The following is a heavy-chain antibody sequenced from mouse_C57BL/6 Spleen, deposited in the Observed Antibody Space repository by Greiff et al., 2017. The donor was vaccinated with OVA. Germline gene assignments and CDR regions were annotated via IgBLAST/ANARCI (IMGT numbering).Heavy chain of an antibody. D-gene: IGHD3-2*02. CDR3: VRGSSSPSGAMDY. CDR1: GFSFTTYA. Sequence: EVQLMESGGGLVQPKGSLKLSCAASGFSFTTYAMNWVRQAPGQGLEWVARIRSKSNNYETYYDDTGKDRFTISREASASMIYLQMHNLKTDSTAMYYCVRGSSSPSGAMDYWGQGTSVTVSS. J-gene: IGHJ4*01. CDR2: IRSKSNNYET. V-gene: IGHV10-1*01.